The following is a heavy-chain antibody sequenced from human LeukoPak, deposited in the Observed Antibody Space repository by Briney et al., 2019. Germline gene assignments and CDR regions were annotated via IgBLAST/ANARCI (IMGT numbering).Heavy chain of an antibody. CDR2: FYHSGNP. V-gene: IGHV4-59*13. CDR3: ARLTRDRGNWYGGPFDY. J-gene: IGHJ4*02. Sequence: SETLSLTCTVSGDSISSYFWSWIRQPPGKGLEWIGYFYHSGNPNYNPSLKSRVTISVDTSKNQFSLKLSSVTAADTAVYYCARLTRDRGNWYGGPFDYWGQGTLVTVSS. D-gene: IGHD1-1*01. CDR1: GDSISSYF.